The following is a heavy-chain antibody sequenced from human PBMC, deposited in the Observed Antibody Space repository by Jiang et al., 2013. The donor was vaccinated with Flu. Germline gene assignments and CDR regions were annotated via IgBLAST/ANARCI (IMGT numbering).Heavy chain of an antibody. CDR3: AKSGDFWSGRSYYFDY. J-gene: IGHJ4*02. CDR1: GFTFDDYA. V-gene: IGHV3-9*01. CDR2: ISWNSGSI. Sequence: SGGGLVQPGRSLRLSCAASGFTFDDYAMHWVRQAPGKGLEWVSGISWNSGSIGYADSVKGRFTISRDNAKNSLYLQMNSLRAEDTALYYCAKSGDFWSGRSYYFDYWGQGTLVTVSS. D-gene: IGHD3-3*01.